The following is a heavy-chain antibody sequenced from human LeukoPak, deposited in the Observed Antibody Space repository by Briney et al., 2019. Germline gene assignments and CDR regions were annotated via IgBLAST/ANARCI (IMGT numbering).Heavy chain of an antibody. J-gene: IGHJ5*02. Sequence: SETLSLTCTVSGGSVSSSSYYCSWIRQPPGKGLEWIGYIYYSGSTNYNPSLKSRVTISVDTSKNQLSLKVSSVTAADTAVYYCARIRKERAAHPPYNWFDPWGQGTLVTVSS. D-gene: IGHD6-13*01. V-gene: IGHV4-61*01. CDR3: ARIRKERAAHPPYNWFDP. CDR2: IYYSGST. CDR1: GGSVSSSSYY.